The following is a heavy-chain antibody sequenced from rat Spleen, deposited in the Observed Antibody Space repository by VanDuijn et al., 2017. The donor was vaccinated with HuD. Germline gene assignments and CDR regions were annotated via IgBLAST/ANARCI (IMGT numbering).Heavy chain of an antibody. CDR3: TRDYGYNYGVMDA. Sequence: EVQLVESGGGLVQPGRSLKLSCAASGFTFSDYSMAWVRQAPKKGPEWVATIIYDGSGTYYRDSVRGRFTISRDNAKSTLYLQMNSLRSEDTATYYCTRDYGYNYGVMDAWGQGASVTASS. D-gene: IGHD1-9*01. J-gene: IGHJ4*01. V-gene: IGHV5-17*01. CDR2: IIYDGSGT. CDR1: GFTFSDYS.